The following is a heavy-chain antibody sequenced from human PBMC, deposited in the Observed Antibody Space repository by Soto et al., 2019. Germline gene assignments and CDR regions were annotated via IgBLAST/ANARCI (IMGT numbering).Heavy chain of an antibody. V-gene: IGHV3-30*03. CDR3: AMDRRVRDGMDV. Sequence: QVQLVESGGGVVQPGRSLRLSCAASGFTFSNYAVHWVRQAPGKGLEWVALISYDGSNTYYADSVKGRFTISRDNSENTLYLQMISLRAEDTAMYYCAMDRRVRDGMDVWGQGTTVIVSS. CDR2: ISYDGSNT. D-gene: IGHD3-10*01. CDR1: GFTFSNYA. J-gene: IGHJ6*02.